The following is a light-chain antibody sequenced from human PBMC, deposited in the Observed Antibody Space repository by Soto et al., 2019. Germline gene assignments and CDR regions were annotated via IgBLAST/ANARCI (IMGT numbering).Light chain of an antibody. Sequence: QSALTQPPSASVSPGQSVTISCIGTSSDVGGYNYVSWYQQHPGKAPKLMIYEVSKRPSGVPDRCSGSKSGNTASLTVSGLQAEDEADYYCSSYAASNNLGVFGGGTQLTVL. J-gene: IGLJ2*01. CDR1: SSDVGGYNY. CDR3: SSYAASNNLGV. V-gene: IGLV2-8*01. CDR2: EVS.